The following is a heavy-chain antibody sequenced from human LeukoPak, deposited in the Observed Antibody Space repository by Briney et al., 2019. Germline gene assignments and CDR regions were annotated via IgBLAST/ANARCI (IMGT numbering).Heavy chain of an antibody. Sequence: SETLSLTCTVSGGSISSSSYYWGWIRQPPGKGLEWIGSIYYSGSTYYNPSLKSRVTISVDTSKNQFSLKLSSVTAADTAVYYCARDAQYQLLYLYFDLWGRGTLVTVSS. J-gene: IGHJ2*01. V-gene: IGHV4-39*07. CDR3: ARDAQYQLLYLYFDL. CDR2: IYYSGST. CDR1: GGSISSSSYY. D-gene: IGHD2-2*01.